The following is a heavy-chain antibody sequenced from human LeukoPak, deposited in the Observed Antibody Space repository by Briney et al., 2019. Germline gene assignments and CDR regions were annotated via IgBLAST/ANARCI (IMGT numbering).Heavy chain of an antibody. D-gene: IGHD1-26*01. CDR3: ATEASSGSYYFDY. CDR1: GGTFNNSA. CDR2: IIPIFSTA. Sequence: SVKVSCKASGGTFNNSAVSWVRQAPGQGLEWMGGIIPIFSTAHYPQKFQGRVTITADESTSTAYMELSSLKSEDTAVYYCATEASSGSYYFDYWGQGTLVTVSS. J-gene: IGHJ4*02. V-gene: IGHV1-69*13.